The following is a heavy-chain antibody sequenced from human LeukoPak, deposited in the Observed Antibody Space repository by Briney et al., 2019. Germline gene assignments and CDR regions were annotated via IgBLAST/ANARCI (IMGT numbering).Heavy chain of an antibody. V-gene: IGHV4-4*08. CDR2: IYTSGST. CDR1: GGSISSYY. CDR3: ARVGYDYVWGSYRPAYYFDY. J-gene: IGHJ4*02. D-gene: IGHD3-16*02. Sequence: KPSETLSLTCTVSGGSISSYYWNWIRQPPGKGLEWIGRIYTSGSTNYNPSLKSRVTISVDTSKNQFSLKLSSVTAADTAVYYCARVGYDYVWGSYRPAYYFDYWGQGTLVTVSS.